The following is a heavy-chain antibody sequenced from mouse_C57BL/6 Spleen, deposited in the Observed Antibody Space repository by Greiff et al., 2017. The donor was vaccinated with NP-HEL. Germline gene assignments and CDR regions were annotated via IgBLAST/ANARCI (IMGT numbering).Heavy chain of an antibody. V-gene: IGHV5-6*01. CDR1: GFTFSSYG. CDR2: ISSGGSYP. CDR3: ARHESGTHYFDY. Sequence: EVHLVESGGDLVKPGGSLKLSCAASGFTFSSYGMSWVRQTPDKRLEWVATISSGGSYPYYPDTVTGRFTISRDNAKNTLYLQMSSLKSEDTALYYCARHESGTHYFDYWGKGTTLTVSS. D-gene: IGHD4-1*01. J-gene: IGHJ2*01.